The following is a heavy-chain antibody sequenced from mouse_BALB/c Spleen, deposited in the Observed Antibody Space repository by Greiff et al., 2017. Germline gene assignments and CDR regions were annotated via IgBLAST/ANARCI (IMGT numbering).Heavy chain of an antibody. CDR2: IYPGDGDT. Sequence: QVQLQQSGAELVRPGSSVKISCKASGYAFSSYWMNWVKQRPGQGLEWIGQIYPGDGDTNYNGKFKGKATLTADKSSSTAYMQLSSLTSEDSAVYFCARRTMITTDYAMDYWGQGTSVTVSS. V-gene: IGHV1-80*01. CDR3: ARRTMITTDYAMDY. J-gene: IGHJ4*01. D-gene: IGHD2-4*01. CDR1: GYAFSSYW.